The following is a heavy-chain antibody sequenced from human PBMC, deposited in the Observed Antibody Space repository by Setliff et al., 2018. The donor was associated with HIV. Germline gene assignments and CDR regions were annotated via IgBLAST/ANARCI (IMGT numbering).Heavy chain of an antibody. CDR1: GFTFGDYD. Sequence: GGSLRLSCTSSGFTFGDYDMSWVRQAPGKGMEWVGSIRSKVYGGTTEYAASVKGRFTISRDDSKSSAYLQMNSLKTEDTAVYYCTTLRGYSYGLASYYYYYIDVLGRWFDPWGQGTLVTVSS. CDR2: IRSKVYGGTT. V-gene: IGHV3-49*04. CDR3: TTLRGYSYGLASYYYYYIDVLGRWFDP. D-gene: IGHD5-18*01. J-gene: IGHJ5*02.